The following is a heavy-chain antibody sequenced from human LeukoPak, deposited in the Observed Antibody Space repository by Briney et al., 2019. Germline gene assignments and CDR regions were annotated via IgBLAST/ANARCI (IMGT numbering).Heavy chain of an antibody. V-gene: IGHV1-18*01. D-gene: IGHD3-10*01. CDR1: GYTFTSYG. Sequence: ASVKVSRKAPGYTFTSYGISWVGQAPGQGLEWMGWISAYNGNTNYAQRLQGRVTMTTDTSTSTAYMELRSLRSGDTAVSYCARDGNGEAPQAHMDDWGKGTTVTVSS. CDR3: ARDGNGEAPQAHMDD. J-gene: IGHJ6*03. CDR2: ISAYNGNT.